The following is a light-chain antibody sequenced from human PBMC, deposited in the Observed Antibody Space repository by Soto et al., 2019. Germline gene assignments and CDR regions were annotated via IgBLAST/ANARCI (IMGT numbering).Light chain of an antibody. V-gene: IGLV1-44*01. CDR2: GND. Sequence: QAVVTQPPSASGTPGQRVTISCSGSSSNIGSNTVNWYQQFPGTAPKLLIYGNDQRPSGAPDRFSGSKSGTSASLAISGRQSEDEADYYCSSYTTDNTHVFGGGTKVNVL. CDR3: SSYTTDNTHV. J-gene: IGLJ2*01. CDR1: SSNIGSNT.